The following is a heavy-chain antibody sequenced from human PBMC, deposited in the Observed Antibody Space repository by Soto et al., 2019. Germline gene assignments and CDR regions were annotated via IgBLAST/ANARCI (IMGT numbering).Heavy chain of an antibody. CDR2: IIPIFGTA. CDR3: ARLKTSRRDGYNYPAFDI. CDR1: GGTFSSYA. D-gene: IGHD5-12*01. Sequence: GASVKVSCKASGGTFSSYAISWVRQAPGQGLEWMGGIIPIFGTANYAQKFQGRVTITADESTSTAYMELSSLRSEDTAVYYCARLKTSRRDGYNYPAFDIWGQGTMVTGSS. J-gene: IGHJ3*02. V-gene: IGHV1-69*13.